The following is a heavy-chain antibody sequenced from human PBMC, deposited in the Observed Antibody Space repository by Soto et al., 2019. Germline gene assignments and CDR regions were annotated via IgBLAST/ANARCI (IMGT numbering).Heavy chain of an antibody. D-gene: IGHD1-26*01. J-gene: IGHJ6*02. Sequence: VQLVQSGAEVKKPGASVKVSCKASGYTFSRSGISWVRQAPGQGLEWMGWISTYNGDTNYAQKVQGRVTMTTDTSTSTAFMELMSLRSDDTAVYYCARSGSVPYYYYGLDVWGQGTTVTVSS. CDR3: ARSGSVPYYYYGLDV. V-gene: IGHV1-18*01. CDR2: ISTYNGDT. CDR1: GYTFSRSG.